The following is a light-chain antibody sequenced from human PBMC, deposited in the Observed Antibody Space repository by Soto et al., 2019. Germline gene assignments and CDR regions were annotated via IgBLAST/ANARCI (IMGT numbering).Light chain of an antibody. V-gene: IGKV3-15*01. Sequence: EMVMTQSPATLSVSPGERVTLSCRASENVHSNVAWYQQKPGQGPSLLIYCASTRVTGVPDRFSGSGSGTEFTLTISSLQSEDFGVYYCQHYSNWPPTFGPGTKVEIK. CDR2: CAS. J-gene: IGKJ3*01. CDR1: ENVHSN. CDR3: QHYSNWPPT.